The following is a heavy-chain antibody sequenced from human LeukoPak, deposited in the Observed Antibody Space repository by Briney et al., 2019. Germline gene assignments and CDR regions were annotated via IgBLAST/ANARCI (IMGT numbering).Heavy chain of an antibody. D-gene: IGHD6-6*01. CDR1: GYTLTRYF. CDR2: INPNSGGT. Sequence: ASVKVSCKASGYTLTRYFIHWVRQAPGQGLEWMGWINPNSGGTNYAQKFQGRVTMTRDTSISTAYMELSRLRSDDTAVYYCARAPSYSSSFHFDYWGQGTLVTVSS. J-gene: IGHJ4*02. V-gene: IGHV1-2*02. CDR3: ARAPSYSSSFHFDY.